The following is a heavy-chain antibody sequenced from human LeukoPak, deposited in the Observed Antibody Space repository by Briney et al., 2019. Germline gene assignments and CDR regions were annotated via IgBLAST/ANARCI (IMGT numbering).Heavy chain of an antibody. CDR2: IYYSGTT. V-gene: IGHV4-31*03. D-gene: IGHD3-22*01. Sequence: SETLSLTCNVSGGSISSGGGYYWSWIRQLPGKGLAWIGYIYYSGTTYYNPSLKSRVTLSVDTSKNQFSLKLSSVTAADTAVYYCARDSSGYYSFDYWGQGTLVSVSP. J-gene: IGHJ4*02. CDR3: ARDSSGYYSFDY. CDR1: GGSISSGGGYY.